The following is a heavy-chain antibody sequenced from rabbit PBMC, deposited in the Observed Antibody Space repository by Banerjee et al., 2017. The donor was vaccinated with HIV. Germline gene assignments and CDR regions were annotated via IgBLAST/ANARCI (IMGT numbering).Heavy chain of an antibody. CDR1: GFDFSSGYH. Sequence: QEQLEESGGGLVQPGASLTLTCKASGFDFSSGYHMCWVRQAPGKGLEWIACIYATGSGTTYYASWAKGRFTISRPSSTTVTLQMTSLTAADTATYFCARALYDRSNLWGQGTLVTVS. CDR2: IYATGSGTT. J-gene: IGHJ3*01. V-gene: IGHV1S45*01. CDR3: ARALYDRSNL. D-gene: IGHD1-1*01.